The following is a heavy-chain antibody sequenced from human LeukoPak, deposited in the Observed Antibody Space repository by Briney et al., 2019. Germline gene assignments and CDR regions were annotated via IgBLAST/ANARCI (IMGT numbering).Heavy chain of an antibody. J-gene: IGHJ6*03. V-gene: IGHV4-39*07. CDR3: ARGGRSWYYYYYMDV. D-gene: IGHD6-13*01. CDR1: GGSISSSSYY. Sequence: SETLSLTCTVSGGSISSSSYYWGWIRQPPGKGLEWIGSIYYSGSTYYNPSLKSRVTISVDTSKNQFSLKLSSVTAADTAVYYCARGGRSWYYYYYMDVWGKGTTVTISS. CDR2: IYYSGST.